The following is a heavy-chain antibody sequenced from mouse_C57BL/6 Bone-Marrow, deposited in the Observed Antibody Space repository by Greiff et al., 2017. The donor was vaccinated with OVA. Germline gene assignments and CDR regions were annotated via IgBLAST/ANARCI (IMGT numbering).Heavy chain of an antibody. CDR2: ISNLAYSI. Sequence: EVHLVESGGGLVQPGGSLKLSCAASGFTFSDYGMAWVRQAPRKGPEWVAFISNLAYSIYYADTVTGRFTISRENAKNTLYLEMSSLRSEDTAMYYCARHGGYDGTAWFAYWGQGTLVTVSA. CDR3: ARHGGYDGTAWFAY. V-gene: IGHV5-15*01. CDR1: GFTFSDYG. D-gene: IGHD2-2*01. J-gene: IGHJ3*01.